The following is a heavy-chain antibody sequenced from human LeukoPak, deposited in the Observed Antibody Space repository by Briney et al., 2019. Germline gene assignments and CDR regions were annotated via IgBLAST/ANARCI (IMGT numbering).Heavy chain of an antibody. CDR1: GYTFTSYY. CDR3: ARGLFGIAVAGQPRYYYYGMDV. CDR2: ITPSVGST. J-gene: IGHJ6*04. Sequence: ASVKVSCKASGYTFTSYYMHWVRQAPGQGLEWMGIITPSVGSTSYAQKFQGRATMTRDTSTSTVYMELSSLRSEDTGVYYCARGLFGIAVAGQPRYYYYGMDVWGKGTTVTVSS. V-gene: IGHV1-46*01. D-gene: IGHD6-19*01.